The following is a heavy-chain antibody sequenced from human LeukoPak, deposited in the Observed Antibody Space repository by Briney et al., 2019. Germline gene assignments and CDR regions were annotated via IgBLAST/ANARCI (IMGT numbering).Heavy chain of an antibody. CDR2: IYYSGST. CDR1: GGSFRGYY. Sequence: SETLSLTCAVYGGSFRGYYWSWIRQPPGKGLEWIGYIYYSGSTNYNPSLKSRVTISVDTSKNQFSLRLSSVTAADTAVYYCARGTAVAGTWGQGTLVTVSS. J-gene: IGHJ5*02. CDR3: ARGTAVAGT. V-gene: IGHV4-59*01. D-gene: IGHD6-19*01.